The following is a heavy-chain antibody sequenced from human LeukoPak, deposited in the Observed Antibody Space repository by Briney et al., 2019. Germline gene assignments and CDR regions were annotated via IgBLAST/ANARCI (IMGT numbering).Heavy chain of an antibody. CDR3: ASNMVRGVIPFDL. Sequence: GGSLRLSCAASGFTVSSNYMSWARQAPGKGLEWVSVIYSGGSTYYADSVKGRFTISRDNSKNTLYLQMNSLRAEDTAVYYCASNMVRGVIPFDLWGRGTLVTVSS. CDR2: IYSGGST. D-gene: IGHD3-10*01. CDR1: GFTVSSNY. V-gene: IGHV3-53*01. J-gene: IGHJ2*01.